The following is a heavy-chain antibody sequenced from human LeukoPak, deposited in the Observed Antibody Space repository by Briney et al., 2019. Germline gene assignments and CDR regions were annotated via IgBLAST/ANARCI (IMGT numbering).Heavy chain of an antibody. V-gene: IGHV1-69*04. J-gene: IGHJ6*02. CDR2: IIPILGLA. D-gene: IGHD2-2*01. CDR3: ARGYCSSTSCHYYYYGMDV. CDR1: GGTFSSYA. Sequence: SVKVSCKASGGTFSSYAISWVRQAPGQGLEWMGRIIPILGLANYAQKFQGRVTITADKSTSTAYMELSSLRSEDTAVYYCARGYCSSTSCHYYYYGMDVWGQGTTVTVSS.